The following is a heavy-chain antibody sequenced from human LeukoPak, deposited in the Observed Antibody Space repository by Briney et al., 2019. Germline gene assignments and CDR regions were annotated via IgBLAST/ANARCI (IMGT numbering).Heavy chain of an antibody. Sequence: PSETLSLTCTVSGGSISSYYWSWIRQPAGKGLEWIGRIYGRGSANYNPSLKSRVTMSLDTSKNQFSLKLSSVTAADTAVYYCADGRDGYNAGAFDIWGQGTMVTVSS. J-gene: IGHJ3*02. CDR1: GGSISSYY. D-gene: IGHD5-24*01. V-gene: IGHV4-4*07. CDR2: IYGRGSA. CDR3: ADGRDGYNAGAFDI.